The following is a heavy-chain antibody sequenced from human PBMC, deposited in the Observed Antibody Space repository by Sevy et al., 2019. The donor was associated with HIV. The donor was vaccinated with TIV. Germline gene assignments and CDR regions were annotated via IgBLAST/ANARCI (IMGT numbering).Heavy chain of an antibody. CDR1: GGSISSYY. D-gene: IGHD5-12*01. V-gene: IGHV4-59*01. CDR3: AREGWLLGNYFDY. J-gene: IGHJ4*02. CDR2: IYYSGST. Sequence: SETLSLTCTVSGGSISSYYWSWIRHPPGKGLEWIGYIYYSGSTNYNPSLKSRVTISVDTSKNQFSLKLSSVTAADTAVYYCAREGWLLGNYFDYWGQGTLVTVSS.